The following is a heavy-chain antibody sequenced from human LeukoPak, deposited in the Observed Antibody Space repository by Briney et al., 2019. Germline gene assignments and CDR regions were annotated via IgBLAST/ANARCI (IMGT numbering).Heavy chain of an antibody. V-gene: IGHV4-59*12. CDR3: AREGDILTGYYPFDY. Sequence: PSETLSLTCTVSGGSISSYYWSWIRQPPGKGLEWIGYIYYSGSTNYNPSLKSRVTMSVDTSKNQFSLKLSSVTAADTAVYYCAREGDILTGYYPFDYWGQGTLVTVSS. D-gene: IGHD3-9*01. CDR2: IYYSGST. CDR1: GGSISSYY. J-gene: IGHJ4*02.